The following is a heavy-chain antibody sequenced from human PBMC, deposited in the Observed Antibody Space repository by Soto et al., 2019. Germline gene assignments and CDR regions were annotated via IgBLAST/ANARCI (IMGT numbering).Heavy chain of an antibody. V-gene: IGHV1-2*02. J-gene: IGHJ4*02. CDR3: ARAHVRLQLGSSDY. CDR2: TNPKSGVT. D-gene: IGHD6-25*01. CDR1: GYSFTGYF. Sequence: QVQLVQSGAEVKKPGASVKVSCKASGYSFTGYFMHWVRQVPGQGLEWMGWTNPKSGVTKYPQKLQGRVTMTRDTPISTAYTELTRLRSDDTAVYYCARAHVRLQLGSSDYWGQGTLVTVSS.